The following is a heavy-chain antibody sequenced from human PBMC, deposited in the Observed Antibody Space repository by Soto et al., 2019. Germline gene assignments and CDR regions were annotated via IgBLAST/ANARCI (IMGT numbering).Heavy chain of an antibody. J-gene: IGHJ4*02. D-gene: IGHD4-4*01. CDR3: ARGDYSKRGTYDF. V-gene: IGHV4-30-4*01. CDR2: IYYSGNT. Sequence: SETLSLTCTVSDGSISSGDYYWNWIRQPPGKGLEWIGYIYYSGNTFYNPSLKSRVTISVDTSKNQFSLKLSSVTAADAAVYYCARGDYSKRGTYDFWGQGTLVTVSS. CDR1: DGSISSGDYY.